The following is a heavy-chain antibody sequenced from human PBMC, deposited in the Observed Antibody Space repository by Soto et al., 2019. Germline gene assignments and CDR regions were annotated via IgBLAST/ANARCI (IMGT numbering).Heavy chain of an antibody. Sequence: ASVNVSCKASGYTLIMYYIHWMRQAPGQGLEWMGLINPSGGSTTYAQKFQGRVTITADKSTSTAYMELSSLRSEDTAVYYCAMEYCSSTSCYRDYWGQGTLVTVSS. J-gene: IGHJ4*02. CDR3: AMEYCSSTSCYRDY. CDR1: GYTLIMYY. V-gene: IGHV1-46*01. CDR2: INPSGGST. D-gene: IGHD2-2*02.